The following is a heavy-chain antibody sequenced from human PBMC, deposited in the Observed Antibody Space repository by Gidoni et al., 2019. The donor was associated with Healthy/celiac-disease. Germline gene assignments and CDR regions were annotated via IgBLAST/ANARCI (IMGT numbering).Heavy chain of an antibody. CDR2: IIPIFGTA. CDR1: GGTFSSYA. CDR3: AGWRDYYDSGGFFDY. D-gene: IGHD3-22*01. J-gene: IGHJ4*02. Sequence: QVQLVQSGAEVKKPWTSGNVSCKASGGTFSSYAISWVRQPPGQGLEWMGGIIPIFGTANYAQKFQGRVTITADESTSTAYMELSSLRSEDTAVYYCAGWRDYYDSGGFFDYWGQGTLVTVSS. V-gene: IGHV1-69*01.